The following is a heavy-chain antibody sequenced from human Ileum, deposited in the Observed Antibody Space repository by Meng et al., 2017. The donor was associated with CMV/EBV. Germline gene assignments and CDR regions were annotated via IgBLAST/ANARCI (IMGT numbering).Heavy chain of an antibody. CDR1: GFTFSVYT. Sequence: SGFTFSVYTINWVGQAPGKGLECVSSISSNSYYIYYADSVKGRFTISRDNTQNSLYLQMNSLRAEDTAVYYCAREAGGGHSASDWFDPWGQGTLVTVSS. D-gene: IGHD2-21*02. CDR3: AREAGGGHSASDWFDP. V-gene: IGHV3-21*01. CDR2: ISSNSYYI. J-gene: IGHJ5*02.